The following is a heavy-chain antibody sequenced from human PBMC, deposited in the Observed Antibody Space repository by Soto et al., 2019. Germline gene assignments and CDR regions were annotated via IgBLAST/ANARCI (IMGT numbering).Heavy chain of an antibody. V-gene: IGHV1-69*08. CDR3: AREDYYGSGSDFDY. Sequence: QVQLVQSGAEVKKPGSSVNVSCKASGGTFSSYTISWVRQAPGQGLEWMGRIIPILGIANYAQKFQGRVTITADKSTSTAYMELSSLRSEDTAVYYCAREDYYGSGSDFDYWGQGTLVTVSS. CDR1: GGTFSSYT. CDR2: IIPILGIA. D-gene: IGHD3-10*01. J-gene: IGHJ4*02.